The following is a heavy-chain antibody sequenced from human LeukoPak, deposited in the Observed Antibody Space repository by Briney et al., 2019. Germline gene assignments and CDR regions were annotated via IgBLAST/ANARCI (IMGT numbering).Heavy chain of an antibody. CDR1: GFTFSSYW. J-gene: IGHJ5*02. Sequence: GGSLRLSCAASGFTFSSYWMSWVRQAPGKGLEWVANTNQDGSEKYSVDSVKGRFTISRDNARNSLYLQMNSLRAEDTAVYYCARKRYYYDSSANGWFDPWGQGTLVTVSS. CDR3: ARKRYYYDSSANGWFDP. D-gene: IGHD3-22*01. CDR2: TNQDGSEK. V-gene: IGHV3-7*01.